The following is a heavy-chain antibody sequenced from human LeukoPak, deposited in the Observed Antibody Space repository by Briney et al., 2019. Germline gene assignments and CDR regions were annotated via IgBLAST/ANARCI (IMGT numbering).Heavy chain of an antibody. D-gene: IGHD3-22*01. V-gene: IGHV3-23*01. CDR1: GFTFSSYA. CDR2: ISGSGGST. J-gene: IGHJ3*02. Sequence: GGSLRLSCAASGFTFSSYAMSWVRQAPGKELEWVSAISGSGGSTYYADSVKGRFTISRDNSKNTLYLQMNSLRAEDTAVYYCAKDHLYYYDSSGYYYDAFDIWGQGTMVTVSS. CDR3: AKDHLYYYDSSGYYYDAFDI.